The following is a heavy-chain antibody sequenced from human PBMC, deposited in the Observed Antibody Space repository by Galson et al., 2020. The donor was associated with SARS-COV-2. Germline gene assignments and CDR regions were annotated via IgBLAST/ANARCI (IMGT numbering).Heavy chain of an antibody. Sequence: SETLSLTCTVSGGSISSGDYYWSWIRQPPGKGLEWIGYIYYSGSTYYNPSLKSRVTISVDTSKNQFSLKLSSVTAADTAVYYCARVKYCSSTSCYFYMDVWGKGTTVTVSS. J-gene: IGHJ6*03. D-gene: IGHD2-2*01. CDR2: IYYSGST. V-gene: IGHV4-30-4*01. CDR1: GGSISSGDYY. CDR3: ARVKYCSSTSCYFYMDV.